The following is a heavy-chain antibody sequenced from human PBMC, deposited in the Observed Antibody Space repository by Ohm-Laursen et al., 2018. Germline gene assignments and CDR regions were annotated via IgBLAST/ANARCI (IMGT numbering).Heavy chain of an antibody. CDR1: GFTFTDNY. CDR3: AGTGMDD. CDR2: INTNSGGT. V-gene: IGHV1-2*02. J-gene: IGHJ6*02. Sequence: ATVKISCKASGFTFTDNYMHWVRQAPGQGLEWMGWINTNSGGTNYAQKFQGRVTMNRDTSISTAYMELSSLRSNDAALYYCAGTGMDDWGQGTTVTVSS.